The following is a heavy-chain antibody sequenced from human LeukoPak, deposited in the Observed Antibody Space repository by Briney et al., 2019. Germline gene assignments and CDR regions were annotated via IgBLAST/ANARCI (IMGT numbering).Heavy chain of an antibody. D-gene: IGHD5-24*01. CDR1: GFTFSSYG. CDR2: IWYDGSNK. Sequence: GGSLRLSCAASGFTFSSYGMHWVRQAPGKGLKWVAVIWYDGSNKYYADSVKGRFTISRDNSKNTLYLQMNSLRVEDTAVYFCARGLPGGTARQLDVFDYWGQGTLVTVSS. J-gene: IGHJ4*02. CDR3: ARGLPGGTARQLDVFDY. V-gene: IGHV3-33*01.